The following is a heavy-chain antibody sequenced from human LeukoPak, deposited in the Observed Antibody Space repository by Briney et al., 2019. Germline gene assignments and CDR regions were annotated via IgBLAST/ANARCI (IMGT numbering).Heavy chain of an antibody. CDR1: GFTVSSNY. CDR2: IYSGGST. CDR3: ARHGDYEEYYFDY. D-gene: IGHD4-17*01. V-gene: IGHV3-53*01. Sequence: GSLRLSCAASGFTVSSNYMSWVRQAPGKGLEWVSVIYSGGSTYYADSVKGRFTISRDNSKNTLYLQMNSLRAEDTAVYYCARHGDYEEYYFDYWGQGTLVTVSS. J-gene: IGHJ4*02.